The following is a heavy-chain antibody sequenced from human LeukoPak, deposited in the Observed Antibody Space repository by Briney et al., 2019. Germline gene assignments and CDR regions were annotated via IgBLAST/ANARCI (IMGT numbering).Heavy chain of an antibody. CDR1: GGSISSYY. J-gene: IGHJ4*02. D-gene: IGHD6-19*01. CDR2: IYYSGST. Sequence: SETLSLTCTVSGGSISSYYWSWIRQPPGKGLEWIGYIYYSGSTNYNPSLKSRVTISVDTSKNQFSLKLSSVTAADTAVYYCGREGPTIAVPYWGQGTLVTVSS. V-gene: IGHV4-59*12. CDR3: GREGPTIAVPY.